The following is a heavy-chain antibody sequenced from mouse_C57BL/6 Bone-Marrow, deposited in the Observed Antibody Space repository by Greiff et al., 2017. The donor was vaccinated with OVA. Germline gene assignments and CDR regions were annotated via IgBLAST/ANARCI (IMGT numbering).Heavy chain of an antibody. CDR2: IDPSDSET. J-gene: IGHJ1*03. D-gene: IGHD1-2*01. V-gene: IGHV1-52*01. Sequence: VQLQQPGAELVRPGSSVKLSCKASGYTFTSYWMHWVKQRPIQGLEWIGNIDPSDSETQYNQQFKDKATLNVDKSYRTAYMQLSSLTSEDSAVYYCARTEVLITTAESIAAGWYFDVWGTGTTVTVSS. CDR1: GYTFTSYW. CDR3: ARTEVLITTAESIAAGWYFDV.